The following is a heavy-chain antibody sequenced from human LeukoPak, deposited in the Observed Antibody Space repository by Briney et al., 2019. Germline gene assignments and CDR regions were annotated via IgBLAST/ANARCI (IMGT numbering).Heavy chain of an antibody. CDR3: AGGGIAAAPFDY. J-gene: IGHJ4*02. Sequence: GASVKVSCKASGGTFSSYAITWVRQAPGQGLEWMGGIIPMLGTANYAQKFQGRVTITADESTSTAYMELSRLRSEDTAVYYCAGGGIAAAPFDYWGQGTLVTVSS. CDR1: GGTFSSYA. D-gene: IGHD6-13*01. CDR2: IIPMLGTA. V-gene: IGHV1-69*13.